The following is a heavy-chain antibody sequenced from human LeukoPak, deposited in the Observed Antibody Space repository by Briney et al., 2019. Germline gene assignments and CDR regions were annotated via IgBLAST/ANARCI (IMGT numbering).Heavy chain of an antibody. CDR1: GYTFTGYY. CDR3: AREDIVAINWFDP. CDR2: INPNSGGT. J-gene: IGHJ5*02. D-gene: IGHD5-12*01. Sequence: ASVKVSCKASGYTFTGYYMHWVRQAPGQGLEWMGWINPNSGGTNYAQKFQGRVTMTRDTSISTAYMELSRLRSDDTAVYYCAREDIVAINWFDPWGQGTLVTVSS. V-gene: IGHV1-2*02.